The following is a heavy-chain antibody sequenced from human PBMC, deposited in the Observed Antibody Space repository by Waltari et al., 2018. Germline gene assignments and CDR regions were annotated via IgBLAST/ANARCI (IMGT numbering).Heavy chain of an antibody. CDR3: ARDVLRFLEWLRVAAFDI. D-gene: IGHD3-3*01. J-gene: IGHJ3*02. CDR2: ISGSGGRT. CDR1: GFPFSRYA. Sequence: EVQLVESGGGLVQPGGSLRLPCAASGFPFSRYAMSWVRQAPGRGLEWVSAISGSGGRTYYADSVKGRFTISRDNSKNTLYLQMNSLRAEDTAVYYCARDVLRFLEWLRVAAFDIWGQGTMVTVSS. V-gene: IGHV3-23*04.